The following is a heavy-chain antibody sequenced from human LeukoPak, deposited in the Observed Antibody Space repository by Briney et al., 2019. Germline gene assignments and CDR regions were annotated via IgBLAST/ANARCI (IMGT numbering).Heavy chain of an antibody. CDR1: GFTFSSYA. J-gene: IGHJ4*02. V-gene: IGHV3-74*03. CDR2: ITSDGSNT. CDR3: ARDSEAVAGDFDY. Sequence: GSLRLSCAASGFTFSSYAMSWVRQAPGKGLVWVSRITSDGSNTMYADSVKGRFTISRDNVKNTLYLQMNSLRVEDTAVYYCARDSEAVAGDFDYWGQGTLVTVSS. D-gene: IGHD6-13*01.